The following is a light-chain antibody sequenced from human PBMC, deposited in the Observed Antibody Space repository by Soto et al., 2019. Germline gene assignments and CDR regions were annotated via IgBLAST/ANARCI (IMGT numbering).Light chain of an antibody. CDR1: QSISNY. CDR3: QQSYSTPRT. V-gene: IGKV1-39*01. CDR2: GAS. Sequence: DIQMTQSPSSLSASVGDRVTITCRASQSISNYLNWYQQKPGKAPKLLIYGASNLQSGVPSRFSGSGSGTDFTLTISILQPEEFATYYCQQSYSTPRTFGQGTKVDIK. J-gene: IGKJ1*01.